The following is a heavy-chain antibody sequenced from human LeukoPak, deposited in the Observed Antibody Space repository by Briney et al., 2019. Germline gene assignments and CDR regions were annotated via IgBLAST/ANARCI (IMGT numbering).Heavy chain of an antibody. D-gene: IGHD3-22*01. CDR1: GYTFTGYY. V-gene: IGHV1-2*02. CDR3: ARSGVYYYDRGALGY. J-gene: IGHJ4*02. Sequence: ASVKVSCKASGYTFTGYYMHWVRQAPGQGLEWMGWINPNSGGTNYAQKFQGRVTMTRDTSISTAYMELSRLRSDDTAVYYCARSGVYYYDRGALGYWGQGTLVSVAS. CDR2: INPNSGGT.